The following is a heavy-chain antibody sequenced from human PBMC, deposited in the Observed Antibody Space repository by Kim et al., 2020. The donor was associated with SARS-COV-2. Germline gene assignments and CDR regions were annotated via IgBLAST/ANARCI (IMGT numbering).Heavy chain of an antibody. V-gene: IGHV4-59*08. CDR1: GGSISSYY. J-gene: IGHJ4*02. D-gene: IGHD5-18*01. Sequence: SETLSLTCTVSGGSISSYYWSWIRQPPGKGLEWIGYIYYSGSTNYNPSLKSRVTISVETSKNQFSLKLSSVTAADTAVYYCARLGKSGYSYFDYWGQGTLVTVSS. CDR3: ARLGKSGYSYFDY. CDR2: IYYSGST.